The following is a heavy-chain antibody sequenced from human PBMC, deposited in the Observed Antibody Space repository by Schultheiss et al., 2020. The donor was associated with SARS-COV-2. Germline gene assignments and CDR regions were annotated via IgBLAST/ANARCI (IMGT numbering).Heavy chain of an antibody. Sequence: SQTLSLTCAVSGGSISSGGYSWSWIRQPPGKGLEWIGYMYYSGSTYYNPSLKSRVTISVDTSKNQFSLKLSSMTAADTAVYYCAREVHNTGDFWSGYPDYWGQGTRVTVSS. V-gene: IGHV4-30-4*07. CDR3: AREVHNTGDFWSGYPDY. CDR1: GGSISSGGYS. J-gene: IGHJ4*02. D-gene: IGHD3-3*01. CDR2: MYYSGST.